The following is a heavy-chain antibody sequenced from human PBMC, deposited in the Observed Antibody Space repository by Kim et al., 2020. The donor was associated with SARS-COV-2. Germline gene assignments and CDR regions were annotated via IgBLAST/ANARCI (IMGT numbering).Heavy chain of an antibody. CDR3: ARDRAAAGMDY. V-gene: IGHV4-31*02. Sequence: TYYNPSLKSRVTISVDTSKNQFSLKLSSVTAADTAVYYCARDRAAAGMDYWGQGTLVTVSS. J-gene: IGHJ4*02. D-gene: IGHD6-13*01. CDR2: T.